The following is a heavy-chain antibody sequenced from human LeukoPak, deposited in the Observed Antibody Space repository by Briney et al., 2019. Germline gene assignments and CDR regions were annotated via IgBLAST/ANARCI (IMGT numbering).Heavy chain of an antibody. Sequence: PGGSLRLSCAASGFTFSSYGMHWVRQAPGKGLEWVAFIRYDGSNKYYADSVKGRFTISRDNSKNTLYLQMNSLRAEDTAVYYCAKDYWEWQQLVTGSMTDYWGQGTLVTVSS. CDR3: AKDYWEWQQLVTGSMTDY. J-gene: IGHJ4*02. CDR2: IRYDGSNK. V-gene: IGHV3-30*02. CDR1: GFTFSSYG. D-gene: IGHD6-13*01.